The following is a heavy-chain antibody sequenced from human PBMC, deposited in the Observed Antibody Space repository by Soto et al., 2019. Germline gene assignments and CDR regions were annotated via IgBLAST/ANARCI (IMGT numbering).Heavy chain of an antibody. J-gene: IGHJ2*01. D-gene: IGHD4-17*01. CDR1: GGSISSGDYY. V-gene: IGHV4-30-4*01. CDR3: ARTTVVTPSQWYFDL. Sequence: QVQLQESGPGLVKPSQTLSLTCTVSGGSISSGDYYWSWIRQPPGKGLEWIGYIYYSGSTYYNPSLKSRVTISVDRSKNQFSLKLSSVTAADTAVYYCARTTVVTPSQWYFDLWGRGTLVTVSS. CDR2: IYYSGST.